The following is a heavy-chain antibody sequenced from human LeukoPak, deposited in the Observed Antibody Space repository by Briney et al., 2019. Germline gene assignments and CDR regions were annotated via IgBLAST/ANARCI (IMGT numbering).Heavy chain of an antibody. CDR3: AKDLYYGGNSPFDY. CDR2: ISYDGSNK. D-gene: IGHD4-23*01. CDR1: GFTFSSYG. V-gene: IGHV3-30*18. Sequence: HSGGSLRLSCAASGFTFSSYGMHWVRQAPGKGLEWVALISYDGSNKYYADSVKGRFTISRDNSKNTLYLQMNSLRAEDTAVYYCAKDLYYGGNSPFDYWGQGTLVTVSS. J-gene: IGHJ4*02.